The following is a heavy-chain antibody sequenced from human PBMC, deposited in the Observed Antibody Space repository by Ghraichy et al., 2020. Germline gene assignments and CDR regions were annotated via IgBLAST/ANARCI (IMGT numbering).Heavy chain of an antibody. CDR3: ARAVVTARHNWFDP. Sequence: LSLTCAASGFTFSSYAMHWVRQAPGKGLEWVAVISYDGSNKYYADSVKGRFTISRDNSKNTLYLQMNSLRAEDTAVYYCARAVVTARHNWFDPWGQGTLVTVSS. J-gene: IGHJ5*02. D-gene: IGHD2-21*02. V-gene: IGHV3-30*01. CDR2: ISYDGSNK. CDR1: GFTFSSYA.